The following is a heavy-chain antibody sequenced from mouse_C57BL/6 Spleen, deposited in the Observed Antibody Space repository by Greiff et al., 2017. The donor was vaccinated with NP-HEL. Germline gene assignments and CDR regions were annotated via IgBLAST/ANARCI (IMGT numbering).Heavy chain of an antibody. V-gene: IGHV1-50*01. CDR3: ARSTTVVASDYAMDY. Sequence: QVQLQQPGAELVKPGASVKLSCKASGYTFTSYWMQWVKQRPGQGLEWIGEIDPSDSYTNYNQKFKGKATLTVDPSSSTAYMQLSSLTSEDSAVYYCARSTTVVASDYAMDYWGQGTSVTVSS. D-gene: IGHD1-1*01. CDR2: IDPSDSYT. J-gene: IGHJ4*01. CDR1: GYTFTSYW.